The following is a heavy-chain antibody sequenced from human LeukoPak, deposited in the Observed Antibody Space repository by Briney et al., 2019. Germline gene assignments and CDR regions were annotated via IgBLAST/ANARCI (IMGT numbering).Heavy chain of an antibody. Sequence: PSETLSLTCAVYGGSFSGYYWSWIRQPPGKGLEWIGEINHSGSTNYNPSLKSRVTISVDTSKNQSSLKLSSVTAADTAVYYCARGNGTYYDILTGLYFDYWGQGTLVTVSS. J-gene: IGHJ4*02. CDR1: GGSFSGYY. CDR3: ARGNGTYYDILTGLYFDY. CDR2: INHSGST. D-gene: IGHD3-9*01. V-gene: IGHV4-34*01.